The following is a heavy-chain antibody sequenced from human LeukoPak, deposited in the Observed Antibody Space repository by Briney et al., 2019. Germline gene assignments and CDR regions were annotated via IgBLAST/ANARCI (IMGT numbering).Heavy chain of an antibody. CDR3: ARSLDSSGWDDY. V-gene: IGHV1-3*01. D-gene: IGHD6-19*01. CDR1: GYTFTSYA. CDR2: INAGNGNT. J-gene: IGHJ4*02. Sequence: GASVKVSCKASGYTFTSYAMHWVRQAPGQRLEWMGWINAGNGNTKYSQEFQGRVTITRDTSASTAYMELSRLRSDDTAVYYCARSLDSSGWDDYWGQGTLVTVSS.